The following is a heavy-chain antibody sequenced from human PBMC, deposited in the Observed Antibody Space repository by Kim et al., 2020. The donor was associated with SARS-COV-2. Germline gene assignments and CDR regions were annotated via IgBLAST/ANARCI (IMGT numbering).Heavy chain of an antibody. Sequence: GGSLRLSCAASGFTFGDHAMYWVRQAPGKGLEWVSGISWNGGSIGYADSLKGRFTISRDNAKNSLYLQMHSLRPEDTALYYCARDFNIAVAGQADHWGQGTLVTVSS. CDR1: GFTFGDHA. J-gene: IGHJ1*01. CDR2: ISWNGGSI. CDR3: ARDFNIAVAGQADH. D-gene: IGHD6-19*01. V-gene: IGHV3-9*01.